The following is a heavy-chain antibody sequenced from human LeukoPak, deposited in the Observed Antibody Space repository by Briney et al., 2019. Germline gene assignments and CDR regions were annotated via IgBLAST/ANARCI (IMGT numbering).Heavy chain of an antibody. D-gene: IGHD7-27*01. Sequence: ASVKVSCEASGYTCTGYYLHWMRQAPGQGLEWLGWINPNSGGTNPAQKFQGRVTMTRDTSISTAYMELSRLRSDETAVYYCARGRTGDEYFFDHWGQGTLVTVSS. J-gene: IGHJ4*02. CDR3: ARGRTGDEYFFDH. CDR2: INPNSGGT. CDR1: GYTCTGYY. V-gene: IGHV1-2*02.